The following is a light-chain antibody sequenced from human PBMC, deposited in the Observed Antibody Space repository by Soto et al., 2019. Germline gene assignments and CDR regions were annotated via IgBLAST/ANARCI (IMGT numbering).Light chain of an antibody. J-gene: IGKJ4*01. V-gene: IGKV3-11*01. CDR3: QQRSNWPQV. CDR2: DAS. CDR1: HSVSNF. Sequence: EIELTQSPATLSLSPGERATLSCRASHSVSNFLVWYQQKAGQAPRLLIYDASTRATGVPARFSGSGSGTDFTLTVSSLEPEDFAVYYCQQRSNWPQVFGGGTKVDIK.